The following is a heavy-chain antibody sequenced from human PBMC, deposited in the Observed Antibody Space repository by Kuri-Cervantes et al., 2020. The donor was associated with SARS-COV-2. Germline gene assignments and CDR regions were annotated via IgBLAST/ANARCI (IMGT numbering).Heavy chain of an antibody. CDR2: INHSGST. D-gene: IGHD3-3*01. CDR1: GGSFSGYY. CDR3: ARTQSGTLFGVVATFDS. J-gene: IGHJ4*02. Sequence: SQTLSLTCAVYGGSFSGYYWSWIRQPPGKGLEWIGEINHSGSTNYNPSLKSRVTISVDTSKNQFSLKFTSVTAADTAVYYCARTQSGTLFGVVATFDSWGQGILVTVSS. V-gene: IGHV4-34*01.